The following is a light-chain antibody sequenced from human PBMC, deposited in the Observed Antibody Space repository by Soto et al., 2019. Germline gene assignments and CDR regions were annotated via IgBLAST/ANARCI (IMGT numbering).Light chain of an antibody. J-gene: IGKJ1*01. CDR3: QQYNKWPQT. CDR2: DVS. Sequence: IVLTQYPATLSLSPGKRASLSCRASQNISNYLIWYQQKPGQAPRLLIYDVSNRATGIPARFSGSGSGTDFTLTISSLQSEDLAVYHCQQYNKWPQTFGQGTKVDIK. CDR1: QNISNY. V-gene: IGKV3-11*01.